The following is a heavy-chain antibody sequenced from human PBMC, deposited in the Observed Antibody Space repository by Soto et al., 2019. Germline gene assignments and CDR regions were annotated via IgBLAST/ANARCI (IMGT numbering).Heavy chain of an antibody. CDR1: GVSITPYS. CDR3: AREQYNWKL. D-gene: IGHD1-20*01. V-gene: IGHV4-59*01. Sequence: PSETLSLTCTVSGVSITPYSWTWIRHPPGKGLEWIGYVYHTGNTYYNPSLKSRVTISLDTSKNQVSLRLKSVTAADTAVYYCAREQYNWKLWGQGTLVTVSS. CDR2: VYHTGNT. J-gene: IGHJ4*02.